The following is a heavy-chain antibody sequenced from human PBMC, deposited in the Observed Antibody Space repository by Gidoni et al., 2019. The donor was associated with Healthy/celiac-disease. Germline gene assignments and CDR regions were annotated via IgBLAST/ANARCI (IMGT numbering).Heavy chain of an antibody. V-gene: IGHV5-10-1*03. CDR3: ARRYYDSSGYYFGYFQH. J-gene: IGHJ1*01. CDR2: IDPGDSYT. D-gene: IGHD3-22*01. CDR1: GYSFTSYW. Sequence: EVQLVQSGAEVKKPGESLRISCKGSGYSFTSYWNSWVRQMPVKGLEWMGRIDPGDSYTNYSPSFQGHVTISADKSISTAYLQWSSLKASDTAMYYCARRYYDSSGYYFGYFQHWGQGTLVTVSS.